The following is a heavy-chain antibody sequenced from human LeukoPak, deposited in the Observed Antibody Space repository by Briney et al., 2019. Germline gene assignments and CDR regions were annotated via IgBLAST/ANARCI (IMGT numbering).Heavy chain of an antibody. CDR2: IYSGGST. CDR3: AKDQPYYYDSSGYPDY. D-gene: IGHD3-22*01. CDR1: GFTVSSNY. Sequence: GGSLRLSCAASGFTVSSNYMSWVRQAPGKGLEWVSVIYSGGSTCYADSVKGRFTISRDNSKNTLYLQMNSLRAEDTAVYYCAKDQPYYYDSSGYPDYWGQGTLVTVSS. V-gene: IGHV3-66*01. J-gene: IGHJ4*02.